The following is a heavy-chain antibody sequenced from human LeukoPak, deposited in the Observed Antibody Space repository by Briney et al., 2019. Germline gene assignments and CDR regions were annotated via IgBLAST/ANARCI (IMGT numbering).Heavy chain of an antibody. CDR1: GFTFSTHW. D-gene: IGHD1-26*01. CDR2: IKQDGSEK. V-gene: IGHV3-7*05. J-gene: IGHJ4*02. Sequence: GGSLRLSCAASGFTFSTHWMIWVRQAPGKRLEWVANIKQDGSEKYYVDSVKGRFIISRDNAKNSLYLQMNSLRAEDTAVYYCANALGAHYFDPWGQGTLVTVSS. CDR3: ANALGAHYFDP.